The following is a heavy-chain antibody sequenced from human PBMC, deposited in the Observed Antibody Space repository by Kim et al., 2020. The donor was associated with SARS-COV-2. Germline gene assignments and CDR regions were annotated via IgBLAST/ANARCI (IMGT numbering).Heavy chain of an antibody. V-gene: IGHV1-46*01. CDR3: ARALGGGSYSVY. D-gene: IGHD1-26*01. CDR1: GYTFTSYY. CDR2: INPSGGST. Sequence: ASVKVSCKASGYTFTSYYMHWVRQAPGQGIEWMGIINPSGGSTSYAQKFQGRVTMTRDTSTSTVYMALSSLTTEDTAVYYCARALGGGSYSVYWGQGTLVTCSS. J-gene: IGHJ4*02.